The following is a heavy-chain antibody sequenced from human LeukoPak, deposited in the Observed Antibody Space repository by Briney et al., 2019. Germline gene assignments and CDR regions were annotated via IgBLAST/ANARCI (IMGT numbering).Heavy chain of an antibody. D-gene: IGHD3-3*01. CDR3: ARESHTTIFGEVLNCFDP. J-gene: IGHJ5*02. CDR2: ISPDGSTT. Sequence: PGGSLRLSCAASGFTFSRYWMHWVRQAPGKGLMWVSRISPDGSTTLYADSVKGRFTISRDNAKNTLYLQMNSLRAEDTGVYYCARESHTTIFGEVLNCFDPWGQGTQVTVSS. CDR1: GFTFSRYW. V-gene: IGHV3-74*03.